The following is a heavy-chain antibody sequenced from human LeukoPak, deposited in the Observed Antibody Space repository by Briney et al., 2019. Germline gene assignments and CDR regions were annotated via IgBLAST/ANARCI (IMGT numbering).Heavy chain of an antibody. D-gene: IGHD4-17*01. CDR2: IYSGGST. J-gene: IGHJ4*02. Sequence: PGGSLRLSCAASGFTVSSNYMSWVRQAPGKGLEWVSVIYSGGSTYYAGSVKGRFTISRDNSKNTLYLQMNSLRAEDTAVYYCARDLTTVTTDYWGQGTLVTVSS. CDR3: ARDLTTVTTDY. V-gene: IGHV3-66*01. CDR1: GFTVSSNY.